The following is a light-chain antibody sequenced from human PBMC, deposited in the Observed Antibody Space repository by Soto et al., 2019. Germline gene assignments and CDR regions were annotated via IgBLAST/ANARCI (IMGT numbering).Light chain of an antibody. J-gene: IGLJ2*01. V-gene: IGLV2-8*01. CDR3: SSYAGSNNFPVV. CDR2: EVS. Sequence: QSALTQPPSASGSPGQSVTISCTGTSSDVGGYNYVSWYQQHPGKAPKLMIYEVSKRPSGVPDRFSGSKSGNTASLTVSGLQAEDEAEYYCSSYAGSNNFPVVFGGGTKLTVL. CDR1: SSDVGGYNY.